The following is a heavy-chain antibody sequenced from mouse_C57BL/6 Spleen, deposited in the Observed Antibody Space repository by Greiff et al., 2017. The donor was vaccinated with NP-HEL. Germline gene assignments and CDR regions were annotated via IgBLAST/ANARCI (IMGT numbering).Heavy chain of an antibody. D-gene: IGHD1-1*01. CDR2: IHPNSGST. V-gene: IGHV1-64*01. CDR1: GYTFTSYW. CDR3: ARTGTTVVAPMDY. Sequence: QVQLQQPGAELVKPGASVKLSCKASGYTFTSYWMHWVKQRPGQGLEWIGMIHPNSGSTNYNEKFKSKATLTVDKSSSTAYMQLSSLTSEDSAVYFCARTGTTVVAPMDYWGQGTSVTVSS. J-gene: IGHJ4*01.